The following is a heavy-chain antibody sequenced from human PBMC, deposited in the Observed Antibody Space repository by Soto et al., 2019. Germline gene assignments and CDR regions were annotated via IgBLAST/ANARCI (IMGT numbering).Heavy chain of an antibody. CDR3: VQGRYPTMATPLDP. J-gene: IGHJ5*02. CDR2: ISWDSTTV. Sequence: GGSLRLSCSASGITFDHCAMPWVRQAPGKGLEWVSGISWDSTTVGYADSVKGRFTISRDDAKNSLYLQRNSLRREDTALYYCVQGRYPTMATPLDPWGQGTRVTVSS. D-gene: IGHD1-1*01. CDR1: GITFDHCA. V-gene: IGHV3-9*01.